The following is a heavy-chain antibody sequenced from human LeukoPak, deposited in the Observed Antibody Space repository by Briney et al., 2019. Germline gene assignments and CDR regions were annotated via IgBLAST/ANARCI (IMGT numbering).Heavy chain of an antibody. CDR2: INPNRGGGT. D-gene: IGHD6-13*01. CDR1: GYTFTGYY. CDR3: ARDPGIGIAAAGDAFDI. V-gene: IGHV1-2*02. J-gene: IGHJ3*02. Sequence: ASVKVSCKASGYTFTGYYIHWVRQAPGQGLEWMGWINPNRGGGTNYAQKFKGRVTMTRDTSISTAYMELNRLRSDDTAVYYCARDPGIGIAAAGDAFDIWGQGTMVTVSS.